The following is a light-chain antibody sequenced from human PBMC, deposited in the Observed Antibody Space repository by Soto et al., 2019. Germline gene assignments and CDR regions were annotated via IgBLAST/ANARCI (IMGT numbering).Light chain of an antibody. CDR1: SSDVGGYNL. Sequence: SVLTQPASVSGSPGQSITISCTGTSSDVGGYNLVSWYQQYPGKAPKLLIYEGSRRPPGVSDRFSGSKSGNTASLTISGLQAEDEADYHCCSYAGSSALYVFGSGTKVTVL. CDR2: EGS. J-gene: IGLJ1*01. V-gene: IGLV2-23*01. CDR3: CSYAGSSALYV.